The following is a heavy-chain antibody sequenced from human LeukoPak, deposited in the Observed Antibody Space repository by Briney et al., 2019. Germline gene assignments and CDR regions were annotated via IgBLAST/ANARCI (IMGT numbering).Heavy chain of an antibody. Sequence: GGSLRLSCAASGFSFADATMHWVRQVPGKGLEWVSGINWNSGTMGYADSVKGRFTVSRHNAKNSLYLQMNSLKTEDTALYYCAKDPYMDVWGKGTTVTVSS. V-gene: IGHV3-9*01. CDR2: INWNSGTM. CDR1: GFSFADAT. CDR3: AKDPYMDV. J-gene: IGHJ6*03.